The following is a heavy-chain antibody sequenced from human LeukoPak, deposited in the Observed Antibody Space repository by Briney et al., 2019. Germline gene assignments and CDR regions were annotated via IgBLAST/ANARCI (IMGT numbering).Heavy chain of an antibody. CDR1: GFTFSGSA. J-gene: IGHJ4*02. CDR2: ISYDGSNK. D-gene: IGHD3-16*01. V-gene: IGHV3-30*18. Sequence: GGSLRLSCAASGFTFSGSAMHWVRQASGKGLEWVAVISYDGSNKYYADSVKGRFTISRDNSRNTLYLQMNSLRAEDTAVYYCAKRGGMYPAYYFDYWGQGTLVTVSS. CDR3: AKRGGMYPAYYFDY.